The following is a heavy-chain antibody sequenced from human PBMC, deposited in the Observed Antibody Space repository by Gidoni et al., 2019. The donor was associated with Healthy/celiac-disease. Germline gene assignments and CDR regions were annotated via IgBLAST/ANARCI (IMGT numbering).Heavy chain of an antibody. CDR1: GGSISSSSYY. D-gene: IGHD4-4*01. J-gene: IGHJ6*03. Sequence: QLQLQESGPGLVKPSETLSLTCTVSGGSISSSSYYWGWIRQPPGKGLEWIGSIYYSGSTYYNPSLKSRVTISVDTSKNQFSLKLSSVTAADTAVYYCARLPPDYSKAMDVWGKGTTVTVSS. V-gene: IGHV4-39*01. CDR2: IYYSGST. CDR3: ARLPPDYSKAMDV.